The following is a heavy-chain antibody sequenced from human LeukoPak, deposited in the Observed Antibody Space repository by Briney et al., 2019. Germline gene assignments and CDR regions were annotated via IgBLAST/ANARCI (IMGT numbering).Heavy chain of an antibody. CDR3: ARGGEYGSGSYLYYFDY. Sequence: SETLSLTCTVSGGSISSGGYYWSWIRQHPGKGLEWIVYIYYSGSTYYNPSLKSRVTISVDTSKNQFSLKLSSVTAADTAVYYCARGGEYGSGSYLYYFDYWGQGTLVTVSS. CDR2: IYYSGST. J-gene: IGHJ4*02. V-gene: IGHV4-31*03. D-gene: IGHD3-10*01. CDR1: GGSISSGGYY.